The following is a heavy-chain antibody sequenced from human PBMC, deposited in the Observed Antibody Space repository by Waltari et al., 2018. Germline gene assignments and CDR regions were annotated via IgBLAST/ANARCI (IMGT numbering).Heavy chain of an antibody. V-gene: IGHV4-61*09. CDR1: GGSISSGSYY. J-gene: IGHJ4*02. Sequence: QVQLQESGPGLVKPSQTMSLTCTVSGGSISSGSYYWSWIRQPAGKGLVWNGYIYTSGSTNYNPSLKSRVTISVDTSKNQFSLKLSSVTAADTAVYYCAIHGTDSSGRFDYWGQGTLVTVSS. CDR3: AIHGTDSSGRFDY. D-gene: IGHD3-22*01. CDR2: IYTSGST.